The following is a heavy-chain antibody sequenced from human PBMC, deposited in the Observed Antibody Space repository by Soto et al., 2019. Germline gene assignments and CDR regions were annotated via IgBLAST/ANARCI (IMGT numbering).Heavy chain of an antibody. J-gene: IGHJ6*03. V-gene: IGHV1-2*04. CDR2: INPNSGGT. Sequence: ASVKVSCKASGYTFTGYYMHWVRQAPGQGLEWMGWINPNSGGTNYAQKFQGWVTMTRDTSISTAYMELSRLRSDDTAVYYCARGKNRQWFGEPESYYYYMDVWGKGTTVTVSS. D-gene: IGHD3-10*01. CDR3: ARGKNRQWFGEPESYYYYMDV. CDR1: GYTFTGYY.